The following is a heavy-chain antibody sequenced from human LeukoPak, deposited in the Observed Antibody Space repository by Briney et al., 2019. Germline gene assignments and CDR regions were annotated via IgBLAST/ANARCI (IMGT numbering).Heavy chain of an antibody. J-gene: IGHJ6*02. D-gene: IGHD6-6*01. V-gene: IGHV4-59*01. CDR3: ARDRPGYSSSSAFGMYYYYGMDV. CDR1: GGSIGSYY. Sequence: SETLSLTCTVSGGSIGSYYWSWIRQPPGKGLEWIGYIYYSGSTNYNPSLKSRVTISVDTSKNQFSLKLSSVTAADTAVYYCARDRPGYSSSSAFGMYYYYGMDVWGQGTTVTVSS. CDR2: IYYSGST.